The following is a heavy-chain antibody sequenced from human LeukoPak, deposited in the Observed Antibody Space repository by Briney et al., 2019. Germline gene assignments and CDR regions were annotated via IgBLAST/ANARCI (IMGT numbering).Heavy chain of an antibody. J-gene: IGHJ6*03. V-gene: IGHV1-69*06. D-gene: IGHD3-10*01. CDR2: IIPISGTT. Sequence: ASVKVSCKASGGTLNSYVISWVRQAPGQGLEWMGGIIPISGTTNYAQKFQGRVTLTADKSTSTAYMELSSLRSEDTAVYYCATLSCGSYYKDVWVKGTTATVPS. CDR1: GGTLNSYV. CDR3: ATLSCGSYYKDV.